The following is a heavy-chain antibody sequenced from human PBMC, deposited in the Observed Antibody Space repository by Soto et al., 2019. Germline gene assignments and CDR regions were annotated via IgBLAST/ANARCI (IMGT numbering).Heavy chain of an antibody. J-gene: IGHJ4*02. CDR2: ISGSDGST. D-gene: IGHD2-2*01. Sequence: GGSLRLSCAASGFTFSSYAMNWVRQAPGKGLEWVSGISGSDGSTYYADSVKGRFTISRDNSKNTLYLQMNSLRAEDTAVYYCSKAYRIVVVSAASYFFDYWGQGALVTVSS. CDR3: SKAYRIVVVSAASYFFDY. CDR1: GFTFSSYA. V-gene: IGHV3-23*01.